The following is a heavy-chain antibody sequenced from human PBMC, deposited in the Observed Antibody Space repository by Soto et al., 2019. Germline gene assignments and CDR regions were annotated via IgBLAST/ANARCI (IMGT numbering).Heavy chain of an antibody. CDR2: ISGSGGST. CDR1: GFTFSSYA. J-gene: IGHJ6*04. Sequence: PGGSLRLSCAASGFTFSSYAMSWVRQAPGKGLEWVSAISGSGGSTYYADTVKGRFTISRDNSKNTLYLQMNSLRTEDTALYYCSKASPVTYYFYSSAHPDYYYGMDVWGKGTTVTVSS. V-gene: IGHV3-23*01. CDR3: SKASPVTYYFYSSAHPDYYYGMDV. D-gene: IGHD3-22*01.